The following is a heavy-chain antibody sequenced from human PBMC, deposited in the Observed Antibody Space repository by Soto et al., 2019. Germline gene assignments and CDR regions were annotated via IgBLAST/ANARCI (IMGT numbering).Heavy chain of an antibody. Sequence: SVKVSCKASGGTFSSYAISWVRQAPGQGLEWMGGIIPIFGTANYAQKFQGRVTITADESTSTAYMELSSLRSEDTAVYYCAREEPRGGYYYGMDVWGQGTTVTVSS. CDR3: AREEPRGGYYYGMDV. V-gene: IGHV1-69*13. D-gene: IGHD3-10*01. J-gene: IGHJ6*02. CDR1: GGTFSSYA. CDR2: IIPIFGTA.